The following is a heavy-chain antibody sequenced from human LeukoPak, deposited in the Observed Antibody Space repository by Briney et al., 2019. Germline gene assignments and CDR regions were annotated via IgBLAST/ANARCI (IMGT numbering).Heavy chain of an antibody. Sequence: SETLSLTCTVSGYSLSSGYYWGWIRQPPGKGLEWIGSIYHSGSTYYNPSLKSRVTISVDTSKNQFSLKLSSVTAADTAVYYCAKEEGGMVYAIRTPYMDVWGKGTTVTVSS. J-gene: IGHJ6*03. CDR3: AKEEGGMVYAIRTPYMDV. V-gene: IGHV4-38-2*02. CDR2: IYHSGST. CDR1: GYSLSSGYY. D-gene: IGHD2-8*01.